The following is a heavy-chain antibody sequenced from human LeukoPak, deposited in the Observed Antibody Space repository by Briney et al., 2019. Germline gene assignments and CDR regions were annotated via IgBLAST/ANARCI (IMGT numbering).Heavy chain of an antibody. D-gene: IGHD6-13*01. CDR1: GFTFSSYA. J-gene: IGHJ4*02. CDR3: ARDSSIAAAGPFDY. Sequence: PGGSLRLSCAASGFTFSSYAMHWVRQAPGKGLEWVAVISYDGSNKYYADSVKGRFTISRDNSKNTLYLQLNSLRAEDTAVYYCARDSSIAAAGPFDYWGQGTLVTVSS. CDR2: ISYDGSNK. V-gene: IGHV3-30-3*01.